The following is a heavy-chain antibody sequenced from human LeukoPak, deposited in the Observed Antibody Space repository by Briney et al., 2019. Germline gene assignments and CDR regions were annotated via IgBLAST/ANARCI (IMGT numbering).Heavy chain of an antibody. Sequence: PSETLSLTCAVYGGSFSGYYWSWIRQPPGKALEWIGEINHSGSTNYNPSLKSRVTISVDTSKNQFSLKLSSVTAADTAVYYCARGGYDSSGYRRRRANYYFGYWGQGTLVTVSS. CDR1: GGSFSGYY. CDR3: ARGGYDSSGYRRRRANYYFGY. CDR2: INHSGST. J-gene: IGHJ4*02. D-gene: IGHD3-22*01. V-gene: IGHV4-34*01.